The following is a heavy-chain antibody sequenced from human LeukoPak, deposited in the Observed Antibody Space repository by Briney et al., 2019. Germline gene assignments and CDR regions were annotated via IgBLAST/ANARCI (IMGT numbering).Heavy chain of an antibody. CDR3: ARVPGIAMTGGFDY. CDR2: ISHDGSNK. J-gene: IGHJ4*02. CDR1: GFTFSTYW. D-gene: IGHD6-19*01. Sequence: QSGGSLRLSCAASGFTFSTYWMTWVRQAPGKGLEWVAVISHDGSNKYNADSVKGRFTISRDNSKNTLYLQMNSLRAEDTAVYYCARVPGIAMTGGFDYWGQGTLVTVSS. V-gene: IGHV3-30-3*01.